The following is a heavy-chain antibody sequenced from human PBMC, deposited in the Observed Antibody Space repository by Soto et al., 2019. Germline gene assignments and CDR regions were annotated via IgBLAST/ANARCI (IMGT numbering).Heavy chain of an antibody. J-gene: IGHJ3*02. Sequence: GESLKISCKGSGYSFTSYWIGWVRQMPGKGLEWMGIIYPGDSDTRYSPSFQGQVTISADKSISTAYLQWSSLKASDTAMYNCAILVKNYYDSSGTYAFDIWGKGTMVTVSS. CDR1: GYSFTSYW. V-gene: IGHV5-51*01. D-gene: IGHD3-22*01. CDR3: AILVKNYYDSSGTYAFDI. CDR2: IYPGDSDT.